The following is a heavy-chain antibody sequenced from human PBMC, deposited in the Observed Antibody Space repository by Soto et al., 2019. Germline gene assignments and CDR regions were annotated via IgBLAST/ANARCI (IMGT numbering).Heavy chain of an antibody. Sequence: QVQLVQSGAEVKKPGASVKVSCKASGYTFTSYGISWVRQAPGQGLEWMGWISADNGNTNYAQKLQGRVTMTTDTYTSTAYMELRSVGSDDTAVYYCAIEGSSGEPDACYYYCMDVCGEGTTVTVSS. CDR2: ISADNGNT. J-gene: IGHJ6*04. CDR1: GYTFTSYG. D-gene: IGHD6-25*01. CDR3: AIEGSSGEPDACYYYCMDV. V-gene: IGHV1-18*01.